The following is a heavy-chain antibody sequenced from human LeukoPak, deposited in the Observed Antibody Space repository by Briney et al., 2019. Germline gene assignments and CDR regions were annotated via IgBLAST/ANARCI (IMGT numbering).Heavy chain of an antibody. J-gene: IGHJ4*02. CDR2: IQPGDSGT. D-gene: IGHD6-13*01. V-gene: IGHV5-51*01. Sequence: GESLKISCKGSGYSFTNYWIGWVRQMPGKGLEWMGIIQPGDSGTRYSPSFQGQVTISADKSISTANLQWSSLKASDTATYYCARWPRGATAAYFDYWGRGTLVTVSS. CDR1: GYSFTNYW. CDR3: ARWPRGATAAYFDY.